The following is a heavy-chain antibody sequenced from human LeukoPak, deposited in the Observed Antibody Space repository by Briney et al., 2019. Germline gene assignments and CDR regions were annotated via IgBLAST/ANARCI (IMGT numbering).Heavy chain of an antibody. CDR1: GYRFTSYW. V-gene: IGHV5-51*01. D-gene: IGHD1-26*01. CDR3: ARRRDLYSGSYYPFDY. J-gene: IGHJ4*02. CDR2: IYPGDSDT. Sequence: GESLKISCKGSGYRFTSYWIGWVRQMPGKGLEWMGIIYPGDSDTRYSPSFQGQVTISADKSISTAYLQWSSLKASGTAMYYCARRRDLYSGSYYPFDYWGQGTLVTVSS.